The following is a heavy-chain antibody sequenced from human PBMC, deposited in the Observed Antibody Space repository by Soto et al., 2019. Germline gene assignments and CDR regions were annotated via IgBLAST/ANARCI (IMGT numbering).Heavy chain of an antibody. D-gene: IGHD2-2*02. CDR3: AHRRGDGYTDY. V-gene: IGHV2-5*02. Sequence: QITLKESGPTLVKPTQTLTLTCTFSGFSLSTSGVGVGWIRQPPGKALEWLALIYWDDDKRYSPSLKSRLTXPXXTSKNQVVLKMTNMDPVDTATYYCAHRRGDGYTDYWGQGTLVTVSS. J-gene: IGHJ4*02. CDR2: IYWDDDK. CDR1: GFSLSTSGVG.